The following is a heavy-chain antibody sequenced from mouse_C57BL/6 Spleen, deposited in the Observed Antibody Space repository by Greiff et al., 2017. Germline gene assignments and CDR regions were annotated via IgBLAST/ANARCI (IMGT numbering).Heavy chain of an antibody. V-gene: IGHV1-55*01. D-gene: IGHD1-1*01. CDR2: IYPGSGST. CDR1: GYTFTSYW. J-gene: IGHJ2*01. Sequence: QVQLKQPGAELVKPGASVKMSCKASGYTFTSYWITWVKQRPGQGLEWIGDIYPGSGSTKDNEKFKSKATLTVDTSSSTAYMQLSSLTSEDSAVYYCARRGIYYYGSFDYWGQGTTLTVSS. CDR3: ARRGIYYYGSFDY.